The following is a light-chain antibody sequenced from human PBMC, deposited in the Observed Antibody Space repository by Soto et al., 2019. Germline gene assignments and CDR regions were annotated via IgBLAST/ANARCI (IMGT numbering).Light chain of an antibody. J-gene: IGKJ1*01. Sequence: DIQMTQSPSTLSASVGDRVTITCGASQSISSWLAWYQQKPGKAPKLLIYDASTLESGVPSRFSGSGSRTEFTLTIRSLQPDDFATYYCQEYNSWRGEWTFGQGTKVDIK. CDR3: QEYNSWRGEWT. V-gene: IGKV1-5*01. CDR2: DAS. CDR1: QSISSW.